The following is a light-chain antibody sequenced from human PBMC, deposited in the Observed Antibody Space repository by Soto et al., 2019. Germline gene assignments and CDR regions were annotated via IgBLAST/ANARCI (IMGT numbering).Light chain of an antibody. J-gene: IGKJ4*01. Sequence: EIVMTQSPATLSVSPGERATLSCRASQSVSSNLAWYQQKPGQAPRVLIYDISTRATGIPTRFSGSGSGTEFPLTISSLQSEDFAVYYCQQYNSWPLTFGGGTKVEIK. V-gene: IGKV3D-15*01. CDR2: DIS. CDR3: QQYNSWPLT. CDR1: QSVSSN.